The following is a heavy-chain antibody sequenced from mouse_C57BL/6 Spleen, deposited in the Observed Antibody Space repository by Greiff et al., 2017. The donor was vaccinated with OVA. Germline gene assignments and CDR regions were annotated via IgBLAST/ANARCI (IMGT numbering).Heavy chain of an antibody. CDR2: ISSGGSYT. CDR1: GFTFSSYG. CDR3: ARHRDSSGSFAY. V-gene: IGHV5-6*01. J-gene: IGHJ3*01. Sequence: EVNVVESGGDLVKPGGSLKLSCAASGFTFSSYGMSWVRQTPDKRLEWVATISSGGSYTYYPDSVKGRFTISRDNAKNTLYLQVSSLKSEDTAVYYCARHRDSSGSFAYWGQGTLVTVSA. D-gene: IGHD3-2*02.